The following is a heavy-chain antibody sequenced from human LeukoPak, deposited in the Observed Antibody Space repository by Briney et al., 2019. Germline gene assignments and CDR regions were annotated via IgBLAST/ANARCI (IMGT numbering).Heavy chain of an antibody. CDR2: ISWIVGSI. D-gene: IGHD2-2*01. CDR1: GFTFDDYA. J-gene: IGHJ3*02. V-gene: IGHV3-9*01. CDR3: AKTVFRYCSSTSCYGDAFDI. Sequence: GGSLRLSCAASGFTFDDYAMHWVRQAPGKGLEWVSGISWIVGSIGYADSVKGRFTISRDNAKNSLYLQMNSLRAEDTALYYCAKTVFRYCSSTSCYGDAFDIWGQGTMVTVSS.